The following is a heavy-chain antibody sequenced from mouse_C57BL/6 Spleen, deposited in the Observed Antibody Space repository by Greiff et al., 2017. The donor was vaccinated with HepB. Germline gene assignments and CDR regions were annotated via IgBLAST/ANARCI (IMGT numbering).Heavy chain of an antibody. V-gene: IGHV1-72*01. Sequence: QVQLKQPGAELVKPGASVKLSCKASGYTFTSYWMHWVKQRPGRGLEWIGRIDPNSGGTKYNEKFKSKATLTVDKPSSTAYMQLSSLTSEDSAVYYCARRGRGPPYAMDYWGQGTSVTVSS. CDR2: IDPNSGGT. J-gene: IGHJ4*01. CDR1: GYTFTSYW. CDR3: ARRGRGPPYAMDY. D-gene: IGHD3-3*01.